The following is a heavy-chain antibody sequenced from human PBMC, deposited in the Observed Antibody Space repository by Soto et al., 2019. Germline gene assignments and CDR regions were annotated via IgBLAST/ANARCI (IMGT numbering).Heavy chain of an antibody. D-gene: IGHD2-2*03. V-gene: IGHV3-33*01. Sequence: PGGSLRLSCAASGFTFSSYGMHWVRQAPGKGLEWVAVIWYDGSNKYYADSVKGRFTISRDNSKNTLYLQMNSLRAEDTAVYYCARVFGYCSSTSCYDYYFDYWGQGTLVTVSS. CDR3: ARVFGYCSSTSCYDYYFDY. J-gene: IGHJ4*02. CDR1: GFTFSSYG. CDR2: IWYDGSNK.